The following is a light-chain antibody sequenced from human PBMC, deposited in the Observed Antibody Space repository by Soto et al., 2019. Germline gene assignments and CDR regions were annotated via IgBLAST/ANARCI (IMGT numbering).Light chain of an antibody. CDR1: QSVTSNY. Sequence: EIMLSLSLGTLSLYPGERATLSCRASQSVTSNYLAWYQQKPGQAPRLLIYAASRRAPGIPDRFSASGSGTDFTLTISRLEPEDFAVYFCQQYGTSPPWTFGQGTKVDIK. CDR2: AAS. J-gene: IGKJ1*01. CDR3: QQYGTSPPWT. V-gene: IGKV3-20*01.